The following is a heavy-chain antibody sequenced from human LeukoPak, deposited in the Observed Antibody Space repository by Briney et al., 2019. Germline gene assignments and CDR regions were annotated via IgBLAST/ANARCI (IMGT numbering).Heavy chain of an antibody. CDR2: ISGGGGSI. Sequence: PGGSLRLSCAASGFTFSSYAMNWVRQTPGKGLEWVSAISGGGGSIDYADSVKGRFTISRDNAKNSLYLQMNSLRAEDTAVYYCASRITTDAFDIWGQGTMVTVSS. V-gene: IGHV3-23*01. CDR1: GFTFSSYA. J-gene: IGHJ3*02. D-gene: IGHD3-22*01. CDR3: ASRITTDAFDI.